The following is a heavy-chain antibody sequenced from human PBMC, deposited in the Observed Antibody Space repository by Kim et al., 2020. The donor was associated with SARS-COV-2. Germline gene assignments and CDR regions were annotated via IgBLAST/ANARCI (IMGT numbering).Heavy chain of an antibody. CDR2: ISGSGGST. Sequence: GGSLRLSCAASGFTFSSYAMSWVRQAPGKGLEWVSAISGSGGSTYYADSVKGRFTISRDNSKNTLYLQMNSLRAEDTAVYYCAKDSSVRRGVITLYYFDYWGQGTLVTVSS. CDR1: GFTFSSYA. J-gene: IGHJ4*02. V-gene: IGHV3-23*01. CDR3: AKDSSVRRGVITLYYFDY. D-gene: IGHD3-10*01.